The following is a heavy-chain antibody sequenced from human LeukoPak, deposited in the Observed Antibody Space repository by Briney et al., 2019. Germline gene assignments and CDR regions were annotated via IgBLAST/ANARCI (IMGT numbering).Heavy chain of an antibody. V-gene: IGHV5-51*01. CDR3: ARFSVGGTYYPNY. CDR1: GYSFTSSW. D-gene: IGHD1-26*01. J-gene: IGHJ4*02. CDR2: IYPGDSET. Sequence: GESLKISCQGSGYSFTSSWIGWVRQMPGKGLEWMGIIYPGDSETRYSPSFQGQVTISADKSISTAYLQWSSLKASDTAMYYCARFSVGGTYYPNYWGQGTLVSVSS.